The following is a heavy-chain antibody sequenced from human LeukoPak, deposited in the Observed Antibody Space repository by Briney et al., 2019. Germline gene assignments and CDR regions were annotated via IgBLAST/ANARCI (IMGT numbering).Heavy chain of an antibody. V-gene: IGHV3-23*01. CDR3: TRDLPYNWNYGYYYYTDV. D-gene: IGHD1-7*01. J-gene: IGHJ6*03. CDR1: EFIFSSYS. Sequence: GALRLSCAASEFIFSSYSMAWVRQAPGKGLEWVSIISGSGGATEYADSVKGRFTISRDNAKNSLYLQMNSLRAEDTAVYYRTRDLPYNWNYGYYYYTDVWGKGTTVTVSS. CDR2: ISGSGGAT.